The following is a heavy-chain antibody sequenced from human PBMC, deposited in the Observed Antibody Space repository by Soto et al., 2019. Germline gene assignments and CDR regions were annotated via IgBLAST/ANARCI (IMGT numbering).Heavy chain of an antibody. CDR2: MNPNSGNT. CDR3: ARGLHFDFWSGYYAGAFDI. D-gene: IGHD3-3*01. CDR1: GYTFTSYD. V-gene: IGHV1-8*01. Sequence: ASVKVSCKASGYTFTSYDINWVRQATGQGLEWMGWMNPNSGNTGYAQRFQGRVTMTRNTSISTAYMELSSLRSEDTAVYYCARGLHFDFWSGYYAGAFDIWGQAPMVTVSS. J-gene: IGHJ3*02.